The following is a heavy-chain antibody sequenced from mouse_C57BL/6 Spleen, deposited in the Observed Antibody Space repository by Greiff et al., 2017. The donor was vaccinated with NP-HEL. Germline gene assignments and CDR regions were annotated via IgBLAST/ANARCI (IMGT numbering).Heavy chain of an antibody. Sequence: QVQLQQPGAALVRPGSSVKLSCKASVYPFTRSWLALVKQLPGPGLEWIVNISPSDSETHYNQKFKDKATLTVDKSSSKAYMKRRSVTCEDAAVDYCARGYGSSTWFAYWGKGTLGKVAA. CDR2: ISPSDSET. V-gene: IGHV1-61*01. CDR3: ARGYGSSTWFAY. J-gene: IGHJ3*01. CDR1: VYPFTRSW. D-gene: IGHD1-1*01.